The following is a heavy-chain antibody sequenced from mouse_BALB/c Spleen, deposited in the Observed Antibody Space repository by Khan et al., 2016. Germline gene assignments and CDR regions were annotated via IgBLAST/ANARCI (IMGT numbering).Heavy chain of an antibody. J-gene: IGHJ3*01. CDR3: ARYGYIVAWFAY. Sequence: VQLQQPGAELVRSGASVNLSCTASGFNIKDYYIHWVKQRPEQGLEWIGWIDPENADTEYAPKFQGKATMTADTSSNTAYLQLSSLTSEDTAVYYCARYGYIVAWFAYWGQGTLVTVSA. CDR1: GFNIKDYY. D-gene: IGHD2-2*01. CDR2: IDPENADT. V-gene: IGHV14-4*02.